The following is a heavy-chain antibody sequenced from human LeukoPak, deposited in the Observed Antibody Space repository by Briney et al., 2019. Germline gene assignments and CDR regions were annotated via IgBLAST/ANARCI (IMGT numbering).Heavy chain of an antibody. CDR2: IKSKNDGGTT. CDR3: AKDTSLVMGYGYGYSSPDY. CDR1: GFTFSNAW. D-gene: IGHD5-18*01. V-gene: IGHV3-15*01. J-gene: IGHJ4*02. Sequence: PGGSLRLSCAASGFTFSNAWMNWVRQAPGKGLEWVGRIKSKNDGGTTDYAAPVEGRFTISRDDSKNMLHLQMNSLRAEDTAVYYCAKDTSLVMGYGYGYSSPDYWGQGTLVTVSS.